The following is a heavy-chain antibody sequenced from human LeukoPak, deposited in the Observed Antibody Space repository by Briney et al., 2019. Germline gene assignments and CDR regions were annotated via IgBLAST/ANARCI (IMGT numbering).Heavy chain of an antibody. CDR3: AKSPTVTTGAFDY. Sequence: GGSLRLSCAASGFTFDDYAMHWVRQAPGKGLEWVSGISWNSGSIGYADSVKGRFTISRDNAKNSLYLQMHSLRAEDTALYYCAKSPTVTTGAFDYWGQGTLVTVSS. CDR2: ISWNSGSI. CDR1: GFTFDDYA. V-gene: IGHV3-9*01. D-gene: IGHD4-17*01. J-gene: IGHJ4*02.